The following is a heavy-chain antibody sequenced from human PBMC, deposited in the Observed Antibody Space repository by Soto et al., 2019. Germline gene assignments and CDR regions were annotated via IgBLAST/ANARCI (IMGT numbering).Heavy chain of an antibody. CDR1: GGSVSSADWN. J-gene: IGHJ5*02. CDR2: IYEGGRT. CDR3: ARGRGYSYGLDP. D-gene: IGHD5-18*01. V-gene: IGHV4-30-4*08. Sequence: SETLSLTCTVSGGSVSSADWNWSWIRQTPGKGLEWIGHIYEGGRTYSNPSLMSRATISLDTSKKLFSLNLKSVTAADTAVYYCARGRGYSYGLDPWGQGSLVT.